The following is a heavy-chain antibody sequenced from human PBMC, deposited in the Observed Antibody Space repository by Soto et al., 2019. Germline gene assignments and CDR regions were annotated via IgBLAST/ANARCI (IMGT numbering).Heavy chain of an antibody. J-gene: IGHJ4*02. CDR1: GFTFSTFG. V-gene: IGHV3-30*18. D-gene: IGHD1-7*01. CDR3: AEERSGGTNNWNLVN. CDR2: ISYSGASQ. Sequence: QVQLVESGGGVVQPGRSLRLSCVASGFTFSTFGMHWVRQAPGKGLEWVASISYSGASQFYADSVQGRFIISRDNSKNTVYLELSSLRADDTAVYYCAEERSGGTNNWNLVNWGQGTLVSVSS.